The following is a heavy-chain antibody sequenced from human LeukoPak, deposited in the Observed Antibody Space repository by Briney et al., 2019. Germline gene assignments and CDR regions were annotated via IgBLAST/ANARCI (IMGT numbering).Heavy chain of an antibody. Sequence: SETLSLTCAVYGGSFSGYYWSWIRQPPGKGLEWIGEINHSGSTDYNPSLKSRVTISVDTSKNQFSLKLSSVTAADTAVYYCARVRGYPEYYFDYWGQGTPVTVSS. CDR1: GGSFSGYY. D-gene: IGHD2-15*01. V-gene: IGHV4-34*01. J-gene: IGHJ4*02. CDR2: INHSGST. CDR3: ARVRGYPEYYFDY.